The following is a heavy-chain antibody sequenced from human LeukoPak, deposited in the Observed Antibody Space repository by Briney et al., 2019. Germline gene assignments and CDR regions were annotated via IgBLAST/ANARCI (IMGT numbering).Heavy chain of an antibody. J-gene: IGHJ4*02. Sequence: GESLKISCKGSGYSFSNYWIGWVRQLPGKGLAWMGIIYPGDSDVRYSPSFQGQVTISADKSISTAYLQWSSLQASDTAMYYCARQGYNSTWDRYLAYWGQGTQVTVSS. CDR1: GYSFSNYW. D-gene: IGHD6-13*01. CDR3: ARQGYNSTWDRYLAY. V-gene: IGHV5-51*01. CDR2: IYPGDSDV.